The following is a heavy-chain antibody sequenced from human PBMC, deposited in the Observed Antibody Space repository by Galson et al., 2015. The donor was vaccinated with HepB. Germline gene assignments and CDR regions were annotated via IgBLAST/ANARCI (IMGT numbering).Heavy chain of an antibody. CDR2: ISSSSSYT. D-gene: IGHD5-24*01. Sequence: SLRLSCAASGFTFSDYYMSWIRQAPGKGLEWVSYISSSSSYTNYADSVKGRFTISRDNAKNSLYLQMNSLRAEDTAVYYCAKEATWGGRWLQQYYFDYWGQGTLVTVSS. J-gene: IGHJ4*02. CDR3: AKEATWGGRWLQQYYFDY. V-gene: IGHV3-11*06. CDR1: GFTFSDYY.